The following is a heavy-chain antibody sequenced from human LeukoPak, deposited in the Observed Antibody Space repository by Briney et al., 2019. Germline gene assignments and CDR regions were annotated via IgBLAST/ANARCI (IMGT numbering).Heavy chain of an antibody. J-gene: IGHJ4*02. V-gene: IGHV3-64*01. D-gene: IGHD6-6*01. CDR1: GFTFSSYA. Sequence: RAGGSLRLSCAAYGFTFSSYAMDWVRQAPGKGLEYDAAISSNGGSTYYANSVKGRFTISRDNSKNTLYLQMGSLRAEDMAVYYCARALIGAARPYYFDYWGQGTLVTVSS. CDR3: ARALIGAARPYYFDY. CDR2: ISSNGGST.